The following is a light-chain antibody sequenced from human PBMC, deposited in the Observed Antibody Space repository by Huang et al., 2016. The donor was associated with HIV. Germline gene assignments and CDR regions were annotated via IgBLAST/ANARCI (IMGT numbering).Light chain of an antibody. CDR3: MQGTHLFT. Sequence: VVLNQSPLYLSVTLGQPASISCRSSQSIIHRNGKTYLNWFQQRTGQSPRSLISQVSRRDSGVPDRFSGSGSGTDFTLKISRVEAEDVGVYYCMQGTHLFTFGGGTRVDIK. V-gene: IGKV2-30*02. CDR1: QSIIHRNGKTY. J-gene: IGKJ4*01. CDR2: QVS.